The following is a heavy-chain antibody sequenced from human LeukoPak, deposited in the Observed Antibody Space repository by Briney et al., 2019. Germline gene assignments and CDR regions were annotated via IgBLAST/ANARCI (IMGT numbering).Heavy chain of an antibody. CDR1: GGSISSSSYY. V-gene: IGHV4-39*01. D-gene: IGHD3-3*01. CDR3: ARQWSGPHDAFDI. Sequence: SETLSLTCTASGGSISSSSYYWGWIRQPPGKGLEWIGSIYYSGSTYYNPSLKSRVTISVDTSKNQFSLKLSSVTAADTAVYYCARQWSGPHDAFDIWGQGTMVTVSS. J-gene: IGHJ3*02. CDR2: IYYSGST.